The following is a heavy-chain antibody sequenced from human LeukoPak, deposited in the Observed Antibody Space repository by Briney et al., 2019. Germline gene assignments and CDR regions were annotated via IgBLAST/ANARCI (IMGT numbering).Heavy chain of an antibody. CDR2: INHSGST. CDR1: GGSISSYY. Sequence: PSETLSLSCTVSGGSISSYYWSWIRQPPGKGLEWIGEINHSGSTNYNPSLKSRVTISVDTSKNQFSLKLSSVTAADTAVYYCARGRYYYDSSGYYADFDYWGQGTLVTVSS. V-gene: IGHV4-34*01. D-gene: IGHD3-22*01. CDR3: ARGRYYYDSSGYYADFDY. J-gene: IGHJ4*02.